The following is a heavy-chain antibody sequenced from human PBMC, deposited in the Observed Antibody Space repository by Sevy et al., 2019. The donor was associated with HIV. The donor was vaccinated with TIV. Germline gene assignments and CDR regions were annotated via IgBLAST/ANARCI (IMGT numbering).Heavy chain of an antibody. Sequence: SGPTLVNPTQTLTLTCTFSGFSLSTSGVGVGWIRQPPGKALEWLAIIYWNDDKRYSPSLKSRLTITKDTSKNQVVLTMTNMDPVDTATYYCAHAPITMIVVVPDMVFDYWGQGTLVTVSS. J-gene: IGHJ4*02. CDR3: AHAPITMIVVVPDMVFDY. CDR2: IYWNDDK. D-gene: IGHD3-22*01. V-gene: IGHV2-5*01. CDR1: GFSLSTSGVG.